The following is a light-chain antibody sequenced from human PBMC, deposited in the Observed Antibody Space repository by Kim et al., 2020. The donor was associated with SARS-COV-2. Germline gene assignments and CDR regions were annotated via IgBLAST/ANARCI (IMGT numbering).Light chain of an antibody. CDR3: QTWDTGIRV. CDR2: LNSDGSH. V-gene: IGLV4-69*01. Sequence: QLVLTQSPSASASLGASVKLTCTLSSGHSSYAIAWHQQQPEKGPRYLMKLNSDGSHNKGDGIPDRFSGSSSGAERYLTISSLQSEDEADYYCQTWDTGIRVFGGGTQLTVL. CDR1: SGHSSYA. J-gene: IGLJ3*02.